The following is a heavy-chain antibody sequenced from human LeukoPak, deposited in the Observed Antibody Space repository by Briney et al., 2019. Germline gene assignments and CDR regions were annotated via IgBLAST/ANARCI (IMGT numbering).Heavy chain of an antibody. V-gene: IGHV1-18*01. CDR1: RGTFSSYG. CDR2: ISAYNGNT. J-gene: IGHJ6*02. CDR3: ARDPCGGDCYSSYSRPYYCYYYGMDV. D-gene: IGHD2-21*02. Sequence: ASVKVSCKASRGTFSSYGISWVRQAPGQGLEWMGWISAYNGNTNYAQKLQGRVTMTTDTSTSTAYMELRSLRSDDTAVYYCARDPCGGDCYSSYSRPYYCYYYGMDVWGQGTTVTVSS.